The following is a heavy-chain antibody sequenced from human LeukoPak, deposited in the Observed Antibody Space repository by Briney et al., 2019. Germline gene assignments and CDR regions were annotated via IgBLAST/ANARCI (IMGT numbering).Heavy chain of an antibody. CDR1: GFTFSSYA. Sequence: PGGSLRLSCAASGFTFSSYAMSWVRQAPGKGLEWVSAIGGSGGSTYYADSVKGRFTISRDNSKNTLYLQMNSLRAEDTAVYYCAKAFLYYYDSSGYLYFDYWGQGTLVTVSS. V-gene: IGHV3-23*01. CDR2: IGGSGGST. J-gene: IGHJ4*02. D-gene: IGHD3-22*01. CDR3: AKAFLYYYDSSGYLYFDY.